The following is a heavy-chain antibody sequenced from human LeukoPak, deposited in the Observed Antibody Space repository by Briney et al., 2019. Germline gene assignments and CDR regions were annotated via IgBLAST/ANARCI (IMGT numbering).Heavy chain of an antibody. J-gene: IGHJ5*02. CDR3: ATVPESSSSFLSNWFDP. V-gene: IGHV4-34*01. Sequence: PSETLSLTCSVSGYSISSGYYWSWIRQPPGKGLEWIGEINHSGSTNYNPSLKSRVTISVDTSKNQFSLKLSSVTAADTAVYYCATVPESSSSFLSNWFDPWGQGTLVTVSS. D-gene: IGHD6-13*01. CDR1: GYSISSGYY. CDR2: INHSGST.